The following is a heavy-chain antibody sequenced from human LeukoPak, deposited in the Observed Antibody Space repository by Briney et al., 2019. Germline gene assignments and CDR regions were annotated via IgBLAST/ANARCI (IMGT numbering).Heavy chain of an antibody. Sequence: SETLSLTCAVSGGSISSSNWWSWVRQPPGKGLEWIGETYHSGSTNYNPSLKSRVTISVDKSKNQFSLKLSSVTAADTAVYYCARRVGATARVFDYWGQGTLVTVSS. J-gene: IGHJ4*02. CDR2: TYHSGST. CDR3: ARRVGATARVFDY. CDR1: GGSISSSNW. V-gene: IGHV4-4*02. D-gene: IGHD1-26*01.